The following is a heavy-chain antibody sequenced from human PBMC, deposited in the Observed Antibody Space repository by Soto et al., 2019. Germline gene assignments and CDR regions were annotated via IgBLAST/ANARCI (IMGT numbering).Heavy chain of an antibody. Sequence: SVKLSCKASGDTSDSFSISWVRQAPGQGLEWMGGIIPMFGTGNYAQKFQGRLTITADESTGTSYMDLKSLRSEDTAVYFCARENRDDNSGWYSSSDWFDPWGQGTLVTVSS. CDR2: IIPMFGTG. CDR3: ARENRDDNSGWYSSSDWFDP. CDR1: GDTSDSFS. J-gene: IGHJ5*02. V-gene: IGHV1-69*13. D-gene: IGHD6-19*01.